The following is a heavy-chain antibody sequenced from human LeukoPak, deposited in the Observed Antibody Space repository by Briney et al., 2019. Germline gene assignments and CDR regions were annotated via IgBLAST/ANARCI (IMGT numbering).Heavy chain of an antibody. CDR3: ARQKPDYYDSSGYYYFDY. D-gene: IGHD3-22*01. J-gene: IGHJ4*02. CDR1: GGSIRSSYYY. V-gene: IGHV4-39*01. CDR2: IYDSGST. Sequence: ETLSLTCTVSGGSIRSSYYYWGWIRQPPGKGLEWIGSIYDSGSTYYNPSLKSRVTISVDTSKNQYSLTLSSVPAADTAVYYCARQKPDYYDSSGYYYFDYWGQKTLVTVSS.